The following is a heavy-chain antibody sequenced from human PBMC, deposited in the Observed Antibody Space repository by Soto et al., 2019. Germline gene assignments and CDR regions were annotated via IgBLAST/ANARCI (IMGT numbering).Heavy chain of an antibody. CDR3: ARVGGYSYGGVDY. V-gene: IGHV1-46*01. D-gene: IGHD5-18*01. CDR2: INPSGGST. CDR1: GYTFTSYY. J-gene: IGHJ4*02. Sequence: QVQLVQSGAEVKKPGASVKVSCKASGYTFTSYYMHWVRQAPGQGLEWMGIINPSGGSTTYAQKFXXRXXMTRDTSTSTVYMELSSLRSEDTAMYYCARVGGYSYGGVDYWGQGTLVTVSS.